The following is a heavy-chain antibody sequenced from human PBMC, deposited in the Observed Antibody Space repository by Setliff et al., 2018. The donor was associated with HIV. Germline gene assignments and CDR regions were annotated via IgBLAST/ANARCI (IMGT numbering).Heavy chain of an antibody. CDR2: IIPTFTIA. D-gene: IGHD4-17*01. CDR3: ARSVHSLYGDYATYFDP. Sequence: GASVKVSCKASGGTFGRFGISWVRQAPGQGLEWMGGIIPTFTIANYAQKFQARVIITTDKSTSTAFMELTSLTSEDTAVYYCARSVHSLYGDYATYFDPWGQGTQVTVSS. V-gene: IGHV1-69*10. CDR1: GGTFGRFG. J-gene: IGHJ5*02.